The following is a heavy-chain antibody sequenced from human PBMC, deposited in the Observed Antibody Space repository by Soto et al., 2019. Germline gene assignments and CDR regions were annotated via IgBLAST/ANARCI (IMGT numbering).Heavy chain of an antibody. Sequence: QVQLQESGPGLVKPSQTLSLTCAVSGASLSSVGYYWHWIRQHPAKALQWLGYIFDRGTTYYRPSLKSRLAISADTSNNQFSLRLTSVTAADTAVYYCARGCQRVTGTYDYRGQGTLVTVSS. CDR1: GASLSSVGYY. J-gene: IGHJ4*02. V-gene: IGHV4-31*11. CDR3: ARGCQRVTGTYDY. D-gene: IGHD1-20*01. CDR2: IFDRGTT.